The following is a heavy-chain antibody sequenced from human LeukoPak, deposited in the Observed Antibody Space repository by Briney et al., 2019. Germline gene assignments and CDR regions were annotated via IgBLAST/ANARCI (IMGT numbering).Heavy chain of an antibody. CDR2: ITLSSSTI. D-gene: IGHD3-10*01. CDR1: AFNFNNYN. CDR3: ARLWFGELFTGAFDI. Sequence: PGGSLRLSCAASAFNFNNYNMNWVRPAPGKGLEGVSYITLSSSTIYYADSVKGRFTISRDNAKNSLYLQMNSLRAEDTAVYYCARLWFGELFTGAFDIWGQGTMVTVSS. J-gene: IGHJ3*02. V-gene: IGHV3-48*04.